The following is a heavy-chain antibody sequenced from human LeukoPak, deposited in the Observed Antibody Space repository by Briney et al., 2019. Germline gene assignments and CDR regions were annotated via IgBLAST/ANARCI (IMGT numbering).Heavy chain of an antibody. D-gene: IGHD3-22*01. Sequence: SVKVSCKATGGTFSSYVISWVRQAPGQGLEWMGGIIPIFGTQNFAQKFQGRLTITADKSTSTAYRELSRLRSEDTAVYHCATGGYYDSSGYYHFDSWGQGTLVTVSS. J-gene: IGHJ4*02. CDR3: ATGGYYDSSGYYHFDS. CDR2: IIPIFGTQ. V-gene: IGHV1-69*06. CDR1: GGTFSSYV.